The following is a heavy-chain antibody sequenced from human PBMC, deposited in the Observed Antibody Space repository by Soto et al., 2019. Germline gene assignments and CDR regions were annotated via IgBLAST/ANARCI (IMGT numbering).Heavy chain of an antibody. CDR3: ARGLRGSGSYELDY. CDR1: GFTVSSNY. CDR2: IYSGGST. Sequence: SGGSLRLSCAASGFTVSSNYMSWVRQAPGKGLEWVSVIYSGGSTYYADSVKGRFTISRDNSKNTLYLQMNSLRAEDTAVYYCARGLRGSGSYELDYWGQGTLVTVSS. V-gene: IGHV3-53*01. D-gene: IGHD3-10*01. J-gene: IGHJ4*02.